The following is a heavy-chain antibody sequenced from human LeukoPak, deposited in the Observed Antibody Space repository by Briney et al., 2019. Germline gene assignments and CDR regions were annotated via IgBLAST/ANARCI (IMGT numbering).Heavy chain of an antibody. CDR3: ARERPGRSSWYDVFDI. D-gene: IGHD6-13*01. V-gene: IGHV3-30*03. CDR1: GFTFSSYG. CDR2: ISYDGSNK. J-gene: IGHJ3*02. Sequence: RGSLRLSCAASGFTFSSYGMHWVRQAPGKGLEWVAVISYDGSNKYYADSVKGRFTISRDNSKNTLYLQMNSLRTEDTAVYYCARERPGRSSWYDVFDIWGQGTMVTVSS.